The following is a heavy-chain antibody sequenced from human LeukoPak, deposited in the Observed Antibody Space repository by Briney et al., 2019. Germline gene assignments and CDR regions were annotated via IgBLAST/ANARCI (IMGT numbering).Heavy chain of an antibody. D-gene: IGHD3-22*01. V-gene: IGHV1-69*04. J-gene: IGHJ3*02. Sequence: GASVKVSCKASGGTFSSYAISWVRQAPGQGLEWMGRIIPNLGIANYAQKFQGRVTITADKSTSTAYMELSSLRSEDTAVYYCARDKGDYYDSSGYYHAFDIWGQGTMVTVSS. CDR2: IIPNLGIA. CDR3: ARDKGDYYDSSGYYHAFDI. CDR1: GGTFSSYA.